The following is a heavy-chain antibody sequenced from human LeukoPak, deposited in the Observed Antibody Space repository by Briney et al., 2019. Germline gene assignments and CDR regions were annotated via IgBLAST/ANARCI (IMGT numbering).Heavy chain of an antibody. CDR1: GYTFIDYW. J-gene: IGHJ4*02. CDR2: IDLNTGDT. D-gene: IGHD3-16*01. CDR3: ARDAPHQRSDY. Sequence: ASVKVSCKASGYTFIDYWIHWVRQAPGQGLEWMGRIDLNTGDTTSAQKFQGRVTMTRDTSISTLYLDLSGLGSDDTAVYYCARDAPHQRSDYWGQGTLVTVSS. V-gene: IGHV1-2*02.